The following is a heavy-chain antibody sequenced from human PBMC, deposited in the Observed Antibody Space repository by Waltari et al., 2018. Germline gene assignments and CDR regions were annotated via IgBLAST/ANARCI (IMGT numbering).Heavy chain of an antibody. CDR2: ISSSSSTI. Sequence: EVQLVESGGGLVQPGGSLRLSCAASGFTFSSYSMNWVRQAPGMGLEWVSYISSSSSTIYYAESVKGRLTISRNNAKNSLDLQMNGLSAEDTAVYYCARRGYGGYPLDYWGQGTLVTVSS. CDR3: ARRGYGGYPLDY. V-gene: IGHV3-48*01. D-gene: IGHD5-12*01. J-gene: IGHJ4*02. CDR1: GFTFSSYS.